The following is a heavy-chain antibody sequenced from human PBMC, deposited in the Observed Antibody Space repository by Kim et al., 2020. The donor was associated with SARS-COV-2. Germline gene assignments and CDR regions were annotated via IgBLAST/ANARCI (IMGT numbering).Heavy chain of an antibody. D-gene: IGHD4-17*01. J-gene: IGHJ5*02. Sequence: KGRFTISREDAKNSLYLQMNSLRAEDTAVYYCAREEKAGYGDYPGTWFDPWGQGTLVTVSS. V-gene: IGHV3-11*05. CDR3: AREEKAGYGDYPGTWFDP.